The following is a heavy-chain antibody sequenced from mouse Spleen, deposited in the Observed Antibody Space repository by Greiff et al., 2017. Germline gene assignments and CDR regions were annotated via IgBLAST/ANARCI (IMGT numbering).Heavy chain of an antibody. CDR1: GYSITSGYY. CDR3: AREGVRGVGN. V-gene: IGHV3-6*01. J-gene: IGHJ2*01. Sequence: EVKLQESGPGLVKPSQSLSLTCSVTGYSITSGYYWNWIRQFPGNKLEWMGYISYDGSNNYNPSLKNRISITRDTSKNQFFLKLNSVTTEDTATYYCAREGVRGVGNWGQGTTLTVSS. CDR2: ISYDGSN. D-gene: IGHD1-3*01.